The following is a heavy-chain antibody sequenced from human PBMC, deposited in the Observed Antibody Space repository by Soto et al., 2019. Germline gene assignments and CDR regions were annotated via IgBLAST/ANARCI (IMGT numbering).Heavy chain of an antibody. CDR1: GFTFSSYA. J-gene: IGHJ4*02. CDR3: AKPPAIYYYDSSGPRDY. D-gene: IGHD3-22*01. V-gene: IGHV3-23*01. CDR2: ISGSGGST. Sequence: GGSLRLSCAASGFTFSSYAMSWVRQAPGKGLEWVSAISGSGGSTYYADSVKGRFTISRDNSKNTLYLQMNSLRAEDTAVYYCAKPPAIYYYDSSGPRDYWGQGTLVTVSS.